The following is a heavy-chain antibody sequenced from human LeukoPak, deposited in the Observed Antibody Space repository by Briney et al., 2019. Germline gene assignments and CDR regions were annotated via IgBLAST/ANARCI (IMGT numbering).Heavy chain of an antibody. CDR2: MSGSGGST. CDR3: ARVRYGELDV. Sequence: PGGSLRLSCAASGFTVSSYAMSWVRQAPGKGLEWVSSMSGSGGSTYYADSVKGRFTISRDDSKNTLYLQMNSLRAEDTAVYYCARVRYGELDVWGQGTTVTVSS. V-gene: IGHV3-23*01. D-gene: IGHD4-17*01. CDR1: GFTVSSYA. J-gene: IGHJ6*02.